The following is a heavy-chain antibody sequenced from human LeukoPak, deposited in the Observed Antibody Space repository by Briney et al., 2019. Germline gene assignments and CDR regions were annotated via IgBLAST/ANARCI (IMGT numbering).Heavy chain of an antibody. CDR2: INPNGINT. CDR3: ARGPHIRTYDRDNWFDP. CDR1: GYTFTSYG. D-gene: IGHD3-3*01. V-gene: IGHV1-46*01. Sequence: ASVKVSCKASGYTFTSYGISWVRQAPGQGLEWMGIINPNGINTNYAQNFQGRVTMTRDMSTNTIYMELSSLRSEDTAVYYCARGPHIRTYDRDNWFDPWGQGTLVTVSS. J-gene: IGHJ5*02.